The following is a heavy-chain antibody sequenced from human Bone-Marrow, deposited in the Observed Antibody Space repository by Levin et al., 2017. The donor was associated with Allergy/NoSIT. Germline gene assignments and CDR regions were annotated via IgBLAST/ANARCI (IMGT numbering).Heavy chain of an antibody. J-gene: IGHJ3*01. CDR3: ARGDSDSWSRPFHF. Sequence: ASVKVSCKASGDSFSDYYIHWVRQAPGQALEWMGCINPKSGDTKYAQSFQGRVAMTRDKFVSTVYMTLSSLRPDDTALFYCARGDSDSWSRPFHFWGHGTMVTVSS. CDR2: INPKSGDT. D-gene: IGHD6-13*01. CDR1: GDSFSDYY. V-gene: IGHV1-2*02.